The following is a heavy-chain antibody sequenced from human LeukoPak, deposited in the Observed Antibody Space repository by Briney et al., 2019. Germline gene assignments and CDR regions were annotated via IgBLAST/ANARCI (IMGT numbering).Heavy chain of an antibody. Sequence: GGSPRLSCAACGFTFNSYAMSWVRQAPEKGLEWVATISGSGGGTYYADSVKGRFTISRDDSKNTLYLQMNSLRAEDTAVYYCAKDLGRYRNNYFDYWGQGTLVTVSS. V-gene: IGHV3-23*01. D-gene: IGHD1-26*01. CDR2: ISGSGGGT. CDR3: AKDLGRYRNNYFDY. CDR1: GFTFNSYA. J-gene: IGHJ4*02.